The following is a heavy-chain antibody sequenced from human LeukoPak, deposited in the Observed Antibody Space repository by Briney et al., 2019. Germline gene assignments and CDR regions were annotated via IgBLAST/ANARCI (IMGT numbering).Heavy chain of an antibody. CDR3: AKDHDSALDY. V-gene: IGHV3-43*01. J-gene: IGHJ4*02. Sequence: PGGSLRLSCAASGFTFDDYTMHWVRQAPGKGLEWVSLISWDGGSTYYADSVKGRFTISRDNSKNSLYLQMNSLRAEDTAVYYCAKDHDSALDYWGQGTLVTVSS. CDR1: GFTFDDYT. CDR2: ISWDGGST. D-gene: IGHD2-15*01.